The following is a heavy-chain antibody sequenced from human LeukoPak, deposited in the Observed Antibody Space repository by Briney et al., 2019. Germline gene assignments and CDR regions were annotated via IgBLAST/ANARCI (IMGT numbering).Heavy chain of an antibody. CDR2: VKEDGSEK. Sequence: GGSLRLSCAASGFTFSHYWMSWLRQAPGKGLEWVANVKEDGSEKYYVDSVRGRFTISRDNAKNSLNLQMTSLRAEDTAVYYCARDPRSKGGDWGDFDYWGQGTLVTVSS. D-gene: IGHD2-21*02. V-gene: IGHV3-7*01. CDR3: ARDPRSKGGDWGDFDY. J-gene: IGHJ4*02. CDR1: GFTFSHYW.